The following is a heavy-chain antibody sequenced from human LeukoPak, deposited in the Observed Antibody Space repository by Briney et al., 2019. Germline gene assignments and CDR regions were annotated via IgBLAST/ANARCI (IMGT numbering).Heavy chain of an antibody. Sequence: PSETPSLTCTVSGGSISSGSYYWSWIRQPAGKGLEWIGRIYTSGSTNYNPSLKSRVTISVDTSKNQFSLKLSSVTAADTAVYYCARDHRSSSWSYFDYWGQGTLVTVSS. V-gene: IGHV4-61*02. CDR3: ARDHRSSSWSYFDY. CDR1: GGSISSGSYY. J-gene: IGHJ4*02. D-gene: IGHD6-13*01. CDR2: IYTSGST.